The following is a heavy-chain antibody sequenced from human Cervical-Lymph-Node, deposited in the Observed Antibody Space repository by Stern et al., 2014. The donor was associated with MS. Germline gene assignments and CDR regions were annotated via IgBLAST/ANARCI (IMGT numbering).Heavy chain of an antibody. D-gene: IGHD6-25*01. Sequence: QLVQSGGGVVQPGRSLRLSCAASGFTFSSYAMHWVRQAPGKGLEWVAVISYDGSNKYYADSVKGRFTISRDNSKNTLYLQMNSLRAEDTAAYYCARDPAASTSLSWFDPWGQGTLVTVSS. CDR2: ISYDGSNK. J-gene: IGHJ5*02. CDR1: GFTFSSYA. V-gene: IGHV3-30-3*01. CDR3: ARDPAASTSLSWFDP.